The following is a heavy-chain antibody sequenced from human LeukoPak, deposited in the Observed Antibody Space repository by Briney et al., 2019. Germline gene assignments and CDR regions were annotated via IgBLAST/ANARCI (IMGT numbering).Heavy chain of an antibody. CDR3: AKDMGIQLWLSDY. J-gene: IGHJ4*02. CDR2: ISGSGGST. CDR1: GFTFSSYA. D-gene: IGHD5-18*01. Sequence: PGGSLRLSCEASGFTFSSYAMSWVRQAPGKGLEWVSAISGSGGSTYYADSVKGRFTISRDNSKNTLYLQMNSLRAEDTAVYYCAKDMGIQLWLSDYWGQGTLVTVSS. V-gene: IGHV3-23*01.